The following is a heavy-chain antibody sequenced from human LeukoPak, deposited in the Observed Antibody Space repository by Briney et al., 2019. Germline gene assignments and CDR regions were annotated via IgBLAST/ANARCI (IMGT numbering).Heavy chain of an antibody. V-gene: IGHV4-59*01. CDR2: IYSSGST. CDR3: ARGDYYYMDV. D-gene: IGHD1-26*01. J-gene: IGHJ6*03. Sequence: SETLSLTCRVSGGSISSYYWSWIRQPPGKGLKWIGYIYSSGSTNYNPSLKSRVTISADTSKNQFSLKLSSVTAADTAVHYCARGDYYYMDVWGKGTTVTVPS. CDR1: GGSISSYY.